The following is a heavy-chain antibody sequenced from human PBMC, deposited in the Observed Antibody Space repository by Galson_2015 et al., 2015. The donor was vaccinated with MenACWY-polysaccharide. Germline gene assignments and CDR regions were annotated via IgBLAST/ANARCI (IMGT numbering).Heavy chain of an antibody. J-gene: IGHJ3*01. Sequence: CAIFGDSVSSNSAAWNWIRQSPSRGLEWLGRIYYRSKSYNDYAVPVKSRITINPDTSKNQFSLQLNSVTPEDTAVYFCARGGSGSLAPNGNAFDVWGRGTMVIVSS. CDR1: GDSVSSNSAA. D-gene: IGHD3-22*01. CDR3: ARGGSGSLAPNGNAFDV. V-gene: IGHV6-1*01. CDR2: IYYRSKSYN.